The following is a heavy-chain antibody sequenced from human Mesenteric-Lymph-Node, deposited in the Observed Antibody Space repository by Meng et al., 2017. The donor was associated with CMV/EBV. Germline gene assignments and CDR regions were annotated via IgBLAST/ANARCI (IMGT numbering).Heavy chain of an antibody. CDR2: ILYDGSNK. CDR3: ARTYSDYKLH. J-gene: IGHJ4*02. D-gene: IGHD5-12*01. V-gene: IGHV3-30*04. CDR1: GFTFSSYT. Sequence: GGSLRLSCAASGFTFSSYTIHWVRQAPGKRLEWVTLILYDGSNKYYADSVKGRFTISRDNSKDTVYLQMNSLRAEDTAVYYCARTYSDYKLHWGQGTLVTVSS.